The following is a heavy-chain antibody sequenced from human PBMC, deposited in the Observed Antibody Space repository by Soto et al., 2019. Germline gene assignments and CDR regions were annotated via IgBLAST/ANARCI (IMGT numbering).Heavy chain of an antibody. V-gene: IGHV5-51*01. CDR2: IYPGDSDT. CDR3: ARLQYYYGSGSSDYYYYGMDV. CDR1: GYSFTSYW. J-gene: IGHJ6*02. Sequence: GESLKISCKVSGYSFTSYWIGWVRQMPGKGLEWMGIIYPGDSDTRYSPSFQGQVTISADKSISTAYLQWSSLKASDTAMYYCARLQYYYGSGSSDYYYYGMDVWGQGTTVTVSS. D-gene: IGHD3-10*01.